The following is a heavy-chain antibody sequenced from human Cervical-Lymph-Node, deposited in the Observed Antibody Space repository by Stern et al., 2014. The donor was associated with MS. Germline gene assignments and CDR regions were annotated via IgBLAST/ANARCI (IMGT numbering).Heavy chain of an antibody. V-gene: IGHV3-30-3*01. CDR2: VSYDGTQR. J-gene: IGHJ4*02. Sequence: VQLVESGGGVVQPGRSLSLSCVASGFTFSTSAMHWVRQAPGKGLEWVAFVSYDGTQRNSTDSVKARFTISRDNSKNTLYLHMNSLRDEDTAVYFCARGGRGVGLEYWGQGALVTVSS. CDR3: ARGGRGVGLEY. D-gene: IGHD3-10*01. CDR1: GFTFSTSA.